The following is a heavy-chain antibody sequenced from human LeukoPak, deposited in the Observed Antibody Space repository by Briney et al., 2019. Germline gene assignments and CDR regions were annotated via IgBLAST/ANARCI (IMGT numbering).Heavy chain of an antibody. V-gene: IGHV4-61*02. D-gene: IGHD3-3*01. Sequence: RSSETLSLTCTVSGGSISSGSYYWSWIRQPAGKGLEWIGRIYTSGSTNYNPSLKSRVTISVDTSKNQFSLKVRYVTAADTAVYYCARGLNGSWTGENYWGQGTLVTVSS. CDR3: ARGLNGSWTGENY. J-gene: IGHJ4*02. CDR1: GGSISSGSYY. CDR2: IYTSGST.